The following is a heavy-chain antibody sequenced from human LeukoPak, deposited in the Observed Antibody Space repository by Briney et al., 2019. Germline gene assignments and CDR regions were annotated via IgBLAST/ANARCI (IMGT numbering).Heavy chain of an antibody. CDR3: ARAIQFGGYFDY. CDR2: ISYDGSNK. J-gene: IGHJ4*02. D-gene: IGHD2-15*01. Sequence: GGSLRLSCAASGFTFSNYPMHWVRQAPGKGLEWVAVISYDGSNKYYADSVKGRFTISRDNSKNTLYLQMNSLRADDTAVYYCARAIQFGGYFDYWGQGTLVTVSS. CDR1: GFTFSNYP. V-gene: IGHV3-30*14.